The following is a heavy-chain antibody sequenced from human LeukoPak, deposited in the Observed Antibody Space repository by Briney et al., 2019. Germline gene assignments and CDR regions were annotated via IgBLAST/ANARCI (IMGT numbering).Heavy chain of an antibody. CDR1: GFTFSSYW. V-gene: IGHV3-74*01. Sequence: GGSLRLSCAASGFTFSSYWMHWVRQAPGKGLVWVSRINSDGSSTSYADSVEGRFTISRDNAKNTLYLQMNSLRAEDTAVYYCAKGRGYSYGQIDYWGQGTLVTVSS. CDR3: AKGRGYSYGQIDY. D-gene: IGHD5-18*01. CDR2: INSDGSST. J-gene: IGHJ4*02.